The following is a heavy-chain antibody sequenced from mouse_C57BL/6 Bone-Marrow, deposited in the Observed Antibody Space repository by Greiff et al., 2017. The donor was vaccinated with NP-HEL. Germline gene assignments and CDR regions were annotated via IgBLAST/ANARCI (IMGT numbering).Heavy chain of an antibody. D-gene: IGHD4-1*01. CDR3: ARHRNWDDWFAY. V-gene: IGHV5-6*02. Sequence: EVKLVESGGDLVKPGGSLKLSCAASGFTFSSYGMSWVRQTPDKRLEWVATISSGGSYTYYQDSVKGRFTISRDNANNTLYLQMSGLESEDTAMYYCARHRNWDDWFAYWGQGTLVTGSA. J-gene: IGHJ3*01. CDR2: ISSGGSYT. CDR1: GFTFSSYG.